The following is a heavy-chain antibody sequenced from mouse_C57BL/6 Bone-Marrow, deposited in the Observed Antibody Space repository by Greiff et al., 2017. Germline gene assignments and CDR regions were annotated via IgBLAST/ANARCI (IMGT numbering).Heavy chain of an antibody. J-gene: IGHJ2*01. CDR1: GYTFTSYW. Sequence: QVQLKQPGAELVMPGASVKLSCKASGYTFTSYWMHWVKQRPGQGLEWIGEIDPSDSYTNYNQKFKGKSTLTVDKSSSTAYMQLSSLTAEDSAVYYCVREMPYYYGIGLFDYWGQGTTLTDSS. D-gene: IGHD1-1*01. CDR2: IDPSDSYT. V-gene: IGHV1-69*01. CDR3: VREMPYYYGIGLFDY.